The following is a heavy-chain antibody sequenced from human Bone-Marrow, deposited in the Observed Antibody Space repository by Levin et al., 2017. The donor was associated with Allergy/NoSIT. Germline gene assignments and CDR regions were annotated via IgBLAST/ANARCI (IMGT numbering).Heavy chain of an antibody. CDR2: ISVDGSSK. D-gene: IGHD5-12*01. V-gene: IGHV3-30*18. CDR1: EFIFGNYG. CDR3: AKDEGYRGNDYFDY. J-gene: IGHJ4*02. Sequence: GGSLRLSCAASEFIFGNYGMHWVRQSPGKGLEWVAVISVDGSSKYYADSVKGRFTISRDNSNNTLYLQMDSLRAEDTAVYYCAKDEGYRGNDYFDYRGQGTLVTVSS.